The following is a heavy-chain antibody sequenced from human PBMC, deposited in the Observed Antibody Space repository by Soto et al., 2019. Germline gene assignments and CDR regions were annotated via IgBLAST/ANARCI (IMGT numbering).Heavy chain of an antibody. J-gene: IGHJ3*02. V-gene: IGHV1-69*13. D-gene: IGHD3-22*01. CDR3: ARSASLIVGGGAFDI. CDR2: IIPIFGTA. Sequence: SVKVSCKASGGTFSSYAISWVRQAPGQGLEWMGGIIPIFGTANYAQKFQGRVTITADESTSTAYMELSSLRSEDTAVYYCARSASLIVGGGAFDIWGQGTMVTVSS. CDR1: GGTFSSYA.